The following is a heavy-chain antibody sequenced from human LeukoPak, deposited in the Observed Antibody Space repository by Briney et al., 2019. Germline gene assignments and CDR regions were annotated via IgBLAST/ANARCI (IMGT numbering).Heavy chain of an antibody. V-gene: IGHV4-34*01. CDR3: ARGRRGRKSSYYYYMDV. CDR2: INHGGGS. CDR1: GGSFSGYY. D-gene: IGHD1-14*01. J-gene: IGHJ6*03. Sequence: SETLSLTCAVYGGSFSGYYWSWIRQPPGKGLEWIWEINHGGGSNYNPSPKSGVTISLDKYRNQFSLKRISMPTADTAVYYCARGRRGRKSSYYYYMDVWGKGTPVTVSS.